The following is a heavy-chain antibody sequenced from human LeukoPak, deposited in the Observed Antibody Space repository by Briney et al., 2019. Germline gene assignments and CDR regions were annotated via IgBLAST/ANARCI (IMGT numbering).Heavy chain of an antibody. D-gene: IGHD2-2*01. J-gene: IGHJ4*02. CDR2: INPNSGGT. Sequence: ASVRVSSKASGYTFTGYYMHWVRQAPGQGLEWMGWINPNSGGTNYAQKFQGWVTMTRDTSISTAYMELSRLRSDDTAVYYCAREIGCSSTSCYAAFDYWGQGTLVTVSS. CDR3: AREIGCSSTSCYAAFDY. CDR1: GYTFTGYY. V-gene: IGHV1-2*04.